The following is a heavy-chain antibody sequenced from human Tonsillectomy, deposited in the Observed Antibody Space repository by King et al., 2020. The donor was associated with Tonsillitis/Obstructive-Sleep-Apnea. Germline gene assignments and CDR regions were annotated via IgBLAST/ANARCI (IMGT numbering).Heavy chain of an antibody. Sequence: QLVQSGAEVRKPGSSVKVSCKASGGTFSNYVFSWVRQAPGQGLEWMGGIIPILGAANYAQTFQGRLTITADKSTTTTYMELSSLTSDDTAVYYCARAAYRGLDHWGQGTLVTVSS. D-gene: IGHD2-21*01. CDR3: ARAAYRGLDH. V-gene: IGHV1-69*10. CDR1: GGTFSNYV. J-gene: IGHJ4*02. CDR2: IIPILGAA.